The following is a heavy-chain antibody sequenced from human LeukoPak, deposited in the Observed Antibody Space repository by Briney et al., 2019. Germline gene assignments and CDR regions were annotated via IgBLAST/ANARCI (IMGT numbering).Heavy chain of an antibody. D-gene: IGHD5-12*01. CDR3: ASTYSDTDWNFDY. CDR2: IYTTGST. V-gene: IGHV4-4*07. CDR1: GASIGSFY. Sequence: TTSETLSLTCTVSGASIGSFYWSWIRQPAGKGLEWIGRIYTTGSTSYNPSLKSRVTMSVDTSKNRFSLKLNSVTAADTAFYYCASTYSDTDWNFDYWGQGTLVTVSS. J-gene: IGHJ4*02.